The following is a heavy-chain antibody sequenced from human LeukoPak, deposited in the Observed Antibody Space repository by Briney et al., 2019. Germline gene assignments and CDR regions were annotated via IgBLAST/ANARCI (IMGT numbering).Heavy chain of an antibody. Sequence: GESLKISCKGSGYSFTSYWIGWVRQMPGKGLEWMGIIYPGDSDTRYSPSFQGQVTISADKSISTAYLQWSSLKASDTAMYYCARHSRRIGIAVAGTVDYWGQGTLVTVSS. CDR2: IYPGDSDT. D-gene: IGHD6-19*01. CDR3: ARHSRRIGIAVAGTVDY. V-gene: IGHV5-51*01. J-gene: IGHJ4*02. CDR1: GYSFTSYW.